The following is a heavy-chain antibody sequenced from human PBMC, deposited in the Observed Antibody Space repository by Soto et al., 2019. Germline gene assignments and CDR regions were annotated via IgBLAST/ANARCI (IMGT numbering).Heavy chain of an antibody. V-gene: IGHV4-34*01. CDR1: GGSFSGYY. D-gene: IGHD5-18*01. CDR2: INHSGST. Sequence: QVQLQQWGAGLLKPSETLSLTCAVYGGSFSGYYWSWIRQPPGKGLEWIGEINHSGSTNYNPSLKSRVTISVDTSKNQFSLKLSSVTAADTAVYYCARGLVDTAMVDYWGQGTLVTVSS. J-gene: IGHJ4*02. CDR3: ARGLVDTAMVDY.